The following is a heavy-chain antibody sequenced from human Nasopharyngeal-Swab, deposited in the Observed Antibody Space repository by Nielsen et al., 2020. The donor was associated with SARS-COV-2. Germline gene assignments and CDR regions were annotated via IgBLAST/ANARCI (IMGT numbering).Heavy chain of an antibody. CDR3: ARDRYSGSPLVPNYYYYYGMDV. CDR2: IYYSGST. J-gene: IGHJ6*02. Sequence: PGKGLEWIGSIYYSGSTYYNPSLKSRVTISVDTSKNQFSLKLSSVTAADTAVYYCARDRYSGSPLVPNYYYYYGMDVWGQGTTVTVSS. D-gene: IGHD6-13*01. V-gene: IGHV4-39*07.